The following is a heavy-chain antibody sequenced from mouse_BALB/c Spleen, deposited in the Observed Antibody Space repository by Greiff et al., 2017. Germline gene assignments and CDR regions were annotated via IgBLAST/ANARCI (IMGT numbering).Heavy chain of an antibody. Sequence: DVKLVESGGGLVKLGGSLKLSCAASGFTFSSYYMSWVRQTPEKRLELVAAINSNGGSTYYPDTVKGRFTISRDNAKNTLYLQMSSLKSEDTALYYCARHKGLGYYFDYWGQGTTLTVSS. D-gene: IGHD4-1*01. J-gene: IGHJ2*01. V-gene: IGHV5-6-2*01. CDR1: GFTFSSYY. CDR3: ARHKGLGYYFDY. CDR2: INSNGGST.